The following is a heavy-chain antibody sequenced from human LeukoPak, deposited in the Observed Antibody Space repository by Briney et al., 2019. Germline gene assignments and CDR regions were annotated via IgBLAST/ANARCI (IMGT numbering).Heavy chain of an antibody. J-gene: IGHJ6*03. CDR1: XGTFSSYA. D-gene: IGHD5-12*01. Sequence: CXASXGTFSSYAISWVRQAPGQGLEWMGGIIPIFGTANYAQKFQGRVTITADESTSTAYMEVSRLRSEDTGVYYCXXXXXXXXXVAKGYYYMDVWGKGTTVTISS. V-gene: IGHV1-69*01. CDR3: XXXXXXXXXVAKGYYYMDV. CDR2: IIPIFGTA.